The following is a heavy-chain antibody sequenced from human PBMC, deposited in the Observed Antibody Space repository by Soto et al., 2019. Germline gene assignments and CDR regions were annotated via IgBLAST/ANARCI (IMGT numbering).Heavy chain of an antibody. CDR1: GGSFSGYY. CDR2: INHSGST. V-gene: IGHV4-34*01. D-gene: IGHD5-18*01. CDR3: ARGGGRDGYSPYFDY. J-gene: IGHJ4*02. Sequence: PSETLSLTCAVYGGSFSGYYWSWIRQPPGKGLEWIGEINHSGSTNYNPSLKSRVTISVDTSKNQFSLKLSSVTAADTAVYYCARGGGRDGYSPYFDYWGQGTLVTVS.